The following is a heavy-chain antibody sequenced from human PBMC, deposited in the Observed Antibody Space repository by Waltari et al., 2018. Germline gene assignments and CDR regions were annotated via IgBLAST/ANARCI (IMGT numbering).Heavy chain of an antibody. V-gene: IGHV4-39*07. J-gene: IGHJ5*02. CDR3: ARGFGSATTSRFDP. CDR2: MDYSGRP. D-gene: IGHD5-12*01. CDR1: GGHLSCSTYY. Sequence: HLQLPESGPGLVTPPEHLSPPCTVAGGHLSCSTYYWGWIRQPPEKGLEWVASMDYSGRPYYNPSLKSRVTISVDTSKNQFSLEVRSVTAADTAVYYCARGFGSATTSRFDPWGQGIVVTVSS.